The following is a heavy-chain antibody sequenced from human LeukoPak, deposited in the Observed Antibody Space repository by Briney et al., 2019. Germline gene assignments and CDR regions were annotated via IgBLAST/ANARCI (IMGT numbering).Heavy chain of an antibody. J-gene: IGHJ4*02. CDR2: INPKSGDT. Sequence: GASVKVSCKASGYTFTGYYMHWVRQAPGQGLEWMGWINPKSGDTNYAQNFQGRVTVTRDTSISTAYMELSRLRSDDTAVYYCARVGSSGWYVQPTLDYWGQGTLLTVSS. V-gene: IGHV1-2*02. CDR3: ARVGSSGWYVQPTLDY. CDR1: GYTFTGYY. D-gene: IGHD6-19*01.